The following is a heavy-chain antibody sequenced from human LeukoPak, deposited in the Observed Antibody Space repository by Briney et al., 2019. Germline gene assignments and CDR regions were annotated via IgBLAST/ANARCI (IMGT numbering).Heavy chain of an antibody. Sequence: SETLSLTCTVSGGSISSGGYYWSWIRQPAGKGLEWIGRIYTSGSTNYNPSLKSRVTISVDTSKNQFSLKLSSVTAADTAVYYCARDSSGYPYYFDYWGQGTLVTVSS. CDR3: ARDSSGYPYYFDY. D-gene: IGHD3-22*01. V-gene: IGHV4-61*02. CDR1: GGSISSGGYY. CDR2: IYTSGST. J-gene: IGHJ4*02.